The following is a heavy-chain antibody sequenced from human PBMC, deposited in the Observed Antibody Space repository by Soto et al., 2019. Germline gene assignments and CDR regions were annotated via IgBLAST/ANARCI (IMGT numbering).Heavy chain of an antibody. D-gene: IGHD3-22*01. CDR2: IIPVFGTP. CDR1: GGSFSNYG. V-gene: IGHV1-69*12. Sequence: QVQVVQSGAEVKKPGSSVKVSCKASGGSFSNYGISWVRQAPGQGLEWMGGIIPVFGTPHYAQKFQDRVTITADESTSTVYMEVSSLTSEDTAVYYCARGDATKIIVTTYDGLDVWGQGTTVTVSS. CDR3: ARGDATKIIVTTYDGLDV. J-gene: IGHJ6*02.